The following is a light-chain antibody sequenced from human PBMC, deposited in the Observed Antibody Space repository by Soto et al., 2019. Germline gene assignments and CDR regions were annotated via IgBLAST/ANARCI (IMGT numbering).Light chain of an antibody. CDR2: GAS. V-gene: IGKV3D-15*02. J-gene: IGKJ1*01. CDR1: HSVSSN. Sequence: SPATVPVSPGERATLSCRASHSVSSNLAWHQQRPGQAPRLLIYGASTRATGVPARFSGGGSGTEYTITITLLTSDDFAVHYSHQYGRRPARFGKGTKVDI. CDR3: HQYGRRPAR.